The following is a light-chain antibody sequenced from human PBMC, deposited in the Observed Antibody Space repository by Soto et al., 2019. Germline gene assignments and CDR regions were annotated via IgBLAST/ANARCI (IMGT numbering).Light chain of an antibody. CDR1: SSDVGSYNR. V-gene: IGLV2-18*02. J-gene: IGLJ3*02. CDR3: TSYTSSRTWV. CDR2: EVT. Sequence: QSVLTQPPSVSGSPGQSVTISCTGTSSDVGSYNRVSWYQQPPGTAPKLMIYEVTNRPSGVPNRFSASKSGNTASLTISGLQAEDEADYYCTSYTSSRTWVFGGGTKATVL.